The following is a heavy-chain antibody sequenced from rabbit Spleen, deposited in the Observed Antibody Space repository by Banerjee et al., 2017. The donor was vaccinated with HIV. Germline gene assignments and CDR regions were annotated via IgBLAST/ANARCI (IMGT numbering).Heavy chain of an antibody. J-gene: IGHJ4*01. Sequence: QEQLEESGGDLVKPEGSLTLTCTASGFSFSSTNYMCWVRQAPGKGLEWIGYSDPVFGITYYANWVNGRFSISRENAQNTVFLQMTSLTAADTATYFCARDGTGGSYFALWGPGTLVTVS. D-gene: IGHD8-1*01. CDR2: SDPVFGIT. CDR3: ARDGTGGSYFAL. V-gene: IGHV1S45*01. CDR1: GFSFSSTNY.